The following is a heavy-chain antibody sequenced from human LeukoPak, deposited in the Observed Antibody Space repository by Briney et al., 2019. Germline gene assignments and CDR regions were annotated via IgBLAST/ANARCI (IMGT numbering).Heavy chain of an antibody. J-gene: IGHJ3*02. CDR2: IIPIFGTA. V-gene: IGHV1-69*13. D-gene: IGHD6-19*01. CDR3: ARAVAGGDAFDI. Sequence: ASVKVSCKASGGTFSSYAISWVRQAPGQGLEWMGGIIPIFGTANYAQKFQGRVTITADESTSTAYMELSSLRSEDTALYYCARAVAGGDAFDIWGQGTMVTVSS. CDR1: GGTFSSYA.